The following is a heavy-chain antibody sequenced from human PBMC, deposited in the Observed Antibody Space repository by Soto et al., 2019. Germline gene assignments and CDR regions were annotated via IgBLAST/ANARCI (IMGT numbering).Heavy chain of an antibody. D-gene: IGHD6-19*01. CDR1: GFTFDDYG. V-gene: IGHV3-20*04. Sequence: RPGGSLRLSCAASGFTFDDYGMSWVRQAPGKGLEWVSGINWNGGSTGYADSVKGRFTISRDNAKNSLYLQMNSLRAEDTALYYCARSHIAVAGTGYYYYGMDVWGQGTTVTVSS. CDR3: ARSHIAVAGTGYYYYGMDV. J-gene: IGHJ6*02. CDR2: INWNGGST.